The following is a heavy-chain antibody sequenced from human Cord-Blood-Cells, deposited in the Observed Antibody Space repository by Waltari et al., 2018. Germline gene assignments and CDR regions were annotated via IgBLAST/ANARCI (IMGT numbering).Heavy chain of an antibody. Sequence: EVQLVQSGAEVNTPGESLKISCDGSGYSFTSYWISWVRRMPGKGLEWMGNIYPGDSDTNNPPSFQGEVTSAADTTIKSAYLQWSGLEASETAMYYCARGAPEVDFDYWGQGTLVTVSS. J-gene: IGHJ4*02. CDR3: ARGAPEVDFDY. CDR2: IYPGDSDT. V-gene: IGHV5-51*01. CDR1: GYSFTSYW. D-gene: IGHD3-16*01.